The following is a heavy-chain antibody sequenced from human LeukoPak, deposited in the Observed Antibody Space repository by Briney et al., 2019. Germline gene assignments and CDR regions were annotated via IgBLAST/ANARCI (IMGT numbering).Heavy chain of an antibody. CDR1: GFTFSSYS. D-gene: IGHD3-22*01. V-gene: IGHV3-7*01. J-gene: IGHJ4*02. CDR2: IKEDGSEK. CDR3: AREYGYYFDS. Sequence: GGSLRLSCAAAGFTFSSYSMTWVRQAPGKGLEWVANIKEDGSEKYYVDSVTGRFTICRDNAKNLLYLQMNSLRAEDTAVYFCAREYGYYFDSWGQGTLVTVSS.